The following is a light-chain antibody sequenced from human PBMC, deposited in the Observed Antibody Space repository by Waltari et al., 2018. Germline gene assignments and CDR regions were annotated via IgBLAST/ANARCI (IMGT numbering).Light chain of an antibody. CDR2: HAS. J-gene: IGKJ1*01. V-gene: IGKV3-15*01. CDR3: QQYHHWWT. Sequence: IVMTQSPATLSVSPGGRATLSCRATESVSFHVAWYQQRPGQAPRLLMSHASARATGIPARFSGSWSGTEVTLTIGSLQSEDSGVYYCQQYHHWWTFGQGTKVEIK. CDR1: ESVSFH.